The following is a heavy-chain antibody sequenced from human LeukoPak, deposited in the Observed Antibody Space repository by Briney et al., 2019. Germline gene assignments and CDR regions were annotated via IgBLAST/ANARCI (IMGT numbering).Heavy chain of an antibody. CDR3: ARERSYYDSSGYCYYFDY. CDR2: ISAYNGNT. D-gene: IGHD3-22*01. V-gene: IGHV1-18*01. J-gene: IGHJ4*02. CDR1: GYTFTSYG. Sequence: GASVKVSCKASGYTFTSYGISWVRQAPGQGLEWMGWISAYNGNTNYAQKLQGRVTMTTDTSTSTAYMELRSLRSDDTAVYYCARERSYYDSSGYCYYFDYWGQGALVTVSS.